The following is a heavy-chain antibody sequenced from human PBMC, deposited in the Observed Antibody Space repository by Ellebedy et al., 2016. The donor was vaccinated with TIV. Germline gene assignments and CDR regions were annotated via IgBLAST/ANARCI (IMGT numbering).Heavy chain of an antibody. Sequence: ASVKVSXXVSGYTLTELSMHWVRQAPGKGLEWMGGFDPEDGETIYAQKFQGRVTMTEDTSTDTAYMELSSLRSEDTAVYYCATTDVGAPVASDYYYYYYMDVWGKGTTVTVSS. D-gene: IGHD6-19*01. CDR2: FDPEDGET. V-gene: IGHV1-24*01. CDR3: ATTDVGAPVASDYYYYYYMDV. J-gene: IGHJ6*03. CDR1: GYTLTELS.